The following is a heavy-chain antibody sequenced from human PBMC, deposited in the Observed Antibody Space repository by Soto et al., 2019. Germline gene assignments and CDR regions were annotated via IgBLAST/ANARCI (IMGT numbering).Heavy chain of an antibody. CDR2: TSPDGSYE. CDR1: GFTFSNHP. Sequence: QVQLVESGGGVVQPGTSLRLSCAASGFTFSNHPFHWVRQAPGKGLEWVAATSPDGSYEYYADSVKGRFTISRDNSKNTLYLQMNSLRIDDTAVYSCARDMSVRAGSYYHSDHWGQGTLVTVSS. V-gene: IGHV3-30-3*01. CDR3: ARDMSVRAGSYYHSDH. D-gene: IGHD3-10*01. J-gene: IGHJ4*02.